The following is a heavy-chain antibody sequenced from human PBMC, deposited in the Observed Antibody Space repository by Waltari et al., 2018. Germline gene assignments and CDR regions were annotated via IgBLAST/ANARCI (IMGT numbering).Heavy chain of an antibody. J-gene: IGHJ4*02. D-gene: IGHD2-2*01. CDR1: GFVFNNYY. CDR3: AKDPGSSTSYGIDY. CDR2: IRYEGSDR. V-gene: IGHV3-30*02. Sequence: QVQLVESGGGVVQPGGSLRLSWAASGFVFNNYYMHWFRPAPGEGLEWVAFIRYEGSDRKYAESVKGRFTTSRDNSNNMLFLEMNSLRPEDTAVYYCAKDPGSSTSYGIDYWGQGTLVTVSS.